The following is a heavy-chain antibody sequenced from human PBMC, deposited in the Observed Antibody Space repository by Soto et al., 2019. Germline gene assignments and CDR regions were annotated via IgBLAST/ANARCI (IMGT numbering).Heavy chain of an antibody. J-gene: IGHJ4*02. D-gene: IGHD6-13*01. Sequence: SETLSLTCAVYGGSFSGYYWTWIRQPPGTGLEWIGEINHSGSTNYNPSLKSRVTISVDTSKNQFSLKLTSVTAADTAVYYCARSYRVAAAPFDYWGQGTLVTVSS. CDR3: ARSYRVAAAPFDY. CDR2: INHSGST. CDR1: GGSFSGYY. V-gene: IGHV4-34*01.